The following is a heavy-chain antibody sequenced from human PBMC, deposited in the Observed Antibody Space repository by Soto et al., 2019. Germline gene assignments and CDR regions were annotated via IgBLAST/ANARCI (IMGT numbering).Heavy chain of an antibody. D-gene: IGHD2-21*01. CDR3: AKGALSTYGMDV. CDR2: ISGDGGAK. V-gene: IGHV3-23*01. Sequence: GVLLRFSCAASGFSFRRSAVTCVGQDPRKGLEWVSSISGDGGAKYYADSVKGRFITSRDNSKTTLYLQMNSLRVEDTAVYYCAKGALSTYGMDVWGQGTTVTVSS. CDR1: GFSFRRSA. J-gene: IGHJ6*02.